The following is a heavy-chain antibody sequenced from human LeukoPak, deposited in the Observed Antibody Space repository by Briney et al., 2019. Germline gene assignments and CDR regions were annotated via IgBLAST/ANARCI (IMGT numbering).Heavy chain of an antibody. CDR3: ARGLQENLAWLTAFSAFDI. CDR1: GYTFTSYG. D-gene: IGHD6-19*01. CDR2: ISAYNGNT. J-gene: IGHJ3*02. Sequence: GASVKVSCKASGYTFTSYGISWVRQAPGQGLEWMGWISAYNGNTNYAQKVRGRVTMTTDTSTRTAYMELRSLRSDDTAVYYCARGLQENLAWLTAFSAFDIWGRGTMVTVSS. V-gene: IGHV1-18*01.